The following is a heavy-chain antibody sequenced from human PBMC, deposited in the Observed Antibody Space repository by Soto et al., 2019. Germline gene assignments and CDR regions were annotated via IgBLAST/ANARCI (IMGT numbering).Heavy chain of an antibody. J-gene: IGHJ6*02. Sequence: GSLRLSCAASGFTFSIYAMSWVRQAPGKGLEWGSAISGSGGSTYYADSVKGRFTISRDNSKNTLYLQMNSLRAEDTTVYYCAKPHGIAAAGSPLWGLRYYGMDVWGQGTTVTVSS. CDR2: ISGSGGST. V-gene: IGHV3-23*01. D-gene: IGHD6-13*01. CDR3: AKPHGIAAAGSPLWGLRYYGMDV. CDR1: GFTFSIYA.